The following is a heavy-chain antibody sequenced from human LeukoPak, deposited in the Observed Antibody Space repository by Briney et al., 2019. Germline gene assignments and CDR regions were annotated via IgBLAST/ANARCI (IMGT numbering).Heavy chain of an antibody. CDR2: IYYSGST. CDR3: AKMGGGYSASSYYFDP. V-gene: IGHV4-34*01. D-gene: IGHD2/OR15-2a*01. J-gene: IGHJ5*02. CDR1: GGSFSGYY. Sequence: SETLSLTCAVYGGSFSGYYWSWIRQPPGKGLEWIGSIYYSGSTYYKPSLKSRVTISVDTSKNQFSLKLSSVTAADTAVYHCAKMGGGYSASSYYFDPWGQGTLVTVSS.